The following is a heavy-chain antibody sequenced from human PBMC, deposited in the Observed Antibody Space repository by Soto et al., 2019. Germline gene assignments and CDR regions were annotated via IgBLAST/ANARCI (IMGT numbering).Heavy chain of an antibody. D-gene: IGHD5-12*01. CDR2: ISGSGGST. J-gene: IGHJ5*02. Sequence: PGGSLRLSCAASGFTFSSYAMSWVRQAPGKGLEWVSAISGSGGSTYYADSVKGRFTISRDNSKNTLYLQMNSLGAEDTAVYYCAKDRSEMASPNWFDPWGQGTLVTVSS. CDR3: AKDRSEMASPNWFDP. CDR1: GFTFSSYA. V-gene: IGHV3-23*01.